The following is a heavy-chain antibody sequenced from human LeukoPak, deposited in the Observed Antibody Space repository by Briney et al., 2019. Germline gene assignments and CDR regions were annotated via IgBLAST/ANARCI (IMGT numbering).Heavy chain of an antibody. CDR1: GYRFIDHW. CDR2: IFPAGPDT. D-gene: IGHD1-1*01. CDR3: ARQGQLSDYSGGS. Sequence: GESLKISCKASGYRFIDHWIGWVRQKPGKGLEWMGIIFPAGPDTRYSPSFQGRVTFSADGSITTAYLQWNSLKASDTAMYFCARQGQLSDYSGGSWGQGTLVTVSS. V-gene: IGHV5-51*01. J-gene: IGHJ5*02.